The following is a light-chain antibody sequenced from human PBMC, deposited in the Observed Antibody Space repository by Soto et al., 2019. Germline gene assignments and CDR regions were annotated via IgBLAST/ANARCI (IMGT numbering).Light chain of an antibody. V-gene: IGLV2-14*01. CDR1: SSDIGSYNH. CDR2: EVT. J-gene: IGLJ1*01. CDR3: NSYRSTDTYV. Sequence: QSALTQPASVSGSPGQSIAISCTGTSSDIGSYNHVSWYQQHPGKAPKMIIYEVTDRPSGVSNRFSGSKSGNTASLTISGLQAEDEAEYYCNSYRSTDTYVFGTGTKLTVL.